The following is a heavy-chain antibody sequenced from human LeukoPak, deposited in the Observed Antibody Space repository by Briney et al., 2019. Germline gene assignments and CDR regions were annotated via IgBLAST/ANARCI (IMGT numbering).Heavy chain of an antibody. J-gene: IGHJ3*02. V-gene: IGHV3-21*01. CDR1: GFTFISYS. CDR2: ISSSSSYI. CDR3: ARDIVGATRAWAFDI. D-gene: IGHD1-26*01. Sequence: GGSLRLSCAASGFTFISYSMNWVRPAPGKGLGWVSSISSSSSYIYYPASVKGPFTISRANAKNSLYLQMNSLRAEDTAVDYCARDIVGATRAWAFDIWGQGTMVTVSS.